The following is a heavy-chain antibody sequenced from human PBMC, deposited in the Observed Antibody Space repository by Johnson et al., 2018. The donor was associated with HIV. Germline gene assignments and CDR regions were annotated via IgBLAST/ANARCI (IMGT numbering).Heavy chain of an antibody. J-gene: IGHJ3*02. CDR2: ISYDGSNK. CDR3: ARDGGINYFGVVTPEAFDI. Sequence: QMQLVESGGGLVKPGGSLRLSCAASGFTFSSYAMHWVRQAPGKGLEWVAVISYDGSNKYYADSVKGRFTISRDNSKNTLYLQMNSLRAEDTAVYYCARDGGINYFGVVTPEAFDIWGQGTMVTVSS. D-gene: IGHD3-3*01. V-gene: IGHV3-30-3*01. CDR1: GFTFSSYA.